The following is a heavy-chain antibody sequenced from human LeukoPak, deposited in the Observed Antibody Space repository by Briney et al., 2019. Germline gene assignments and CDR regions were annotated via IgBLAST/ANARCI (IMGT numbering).Heavy chain of an antibody. D-gene: IGHD3-10*01. CDR3: AKDYYGSGSYYFDY. V-gene: IGHV3-23*01. J-gene: IGHJ4*02. CDR2: ISGSGGST. CDR1: GFTFSSYA. Sequence: GGSLRLSCAASGFTFSSYAMSWVRQAPGKGLEWVSAISGSGGSTYYADSVKGRFTISRDNSKNTLYLQMNSLRAEGTAVYYCAKDYYGSGSYYFDYWGQGTLVTVSS.